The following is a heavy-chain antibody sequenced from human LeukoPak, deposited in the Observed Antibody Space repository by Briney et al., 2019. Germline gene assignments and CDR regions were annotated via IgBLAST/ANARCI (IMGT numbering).Heavy chain of an antibody. Sequence: SVKVSCKASGGTFSSYAISWVRQAPGQGLEWMGGIIPIFGTANYAQKFQGRVTITADESTSTAYMELRSLRSDDTAVYYCARHISDWFDPWGQGTLVTVSS. D-gene: IGHD2/OR15-2a*01. J-gene: IGHJ5*02. CDR3: ARHISDWFDP. CDR1: GGTFSSYA. V-gene: IGHV1-69*13. CDR2: IIPIFGTA.